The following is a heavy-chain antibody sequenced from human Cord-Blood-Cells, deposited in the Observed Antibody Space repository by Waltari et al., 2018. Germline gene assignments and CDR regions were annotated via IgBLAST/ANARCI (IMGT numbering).Heavy chain of an antibody. CDR1: GGSISSSSYY. J-gene: IGHJ1*01. CDR2: ISYSGST. Sequence: QLQLQESGPGLVKPSETVSLTCTVSGGSISSSSYYWGWIRQPPGKGLEWIGSISYSGSTYYNPSLKSRVTISVDTSKNQFSLKLSSVTAADTAVYYCARHFLLGEYSSSSEYFQHWGQGTLVTVSS. D-gene: IGHD6-6*01. CDR3: ARHFLLGEYSSSSEYFQH. V-gene: IGHV4-39*01.